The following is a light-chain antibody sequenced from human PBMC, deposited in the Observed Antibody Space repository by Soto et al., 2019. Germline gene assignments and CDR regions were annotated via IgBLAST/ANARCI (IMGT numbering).Light chain of an antibody. CDR1: QSVNSN. V-gene: IGKV3-15*01. J-gene: IGKJ4*01. Sequence: EKVMTQSPAALSVSPGERATLSCRASQSVNSNLAWYQQKPGQAPRLLLYGASTRATGIPARFSGSASGTEFPLTISRLQSEDSPVYYCQQYNDWPLTFGGGTKVEVK. CDR2: GAS. CDR3: QQYNDWPLT.